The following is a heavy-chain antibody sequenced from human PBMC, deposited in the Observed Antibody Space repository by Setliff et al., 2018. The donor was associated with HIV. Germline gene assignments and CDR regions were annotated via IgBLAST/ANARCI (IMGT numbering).Heavy chain of an antibody. CDR3: ARGRAPAGYYSYFYYMDV. J-gene: IGHJ6*03. CDR1: DASINNYY. CDR2: ISHSST. V-gene: IGHV4-59*12. D-gene: IGHD6-13*01. Sequence: SETLSLTCTVSDASINNYYWSWIRQPPGKGLEWSGDISHSSTNYNPSLKSRVTISVDKSKNQFSLKMNSVTVADTAVYYCARGRAPAGYYSYFYYMDVWGKGTTVTVSS.